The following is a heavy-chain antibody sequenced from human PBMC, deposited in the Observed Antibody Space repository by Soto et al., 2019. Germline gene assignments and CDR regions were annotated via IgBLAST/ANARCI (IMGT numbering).Heavy chain of an antibody. V-gene: IGHV1-18*01. Sequence: QVQLVQSGAEVKKPGASVKVSCTASGYTFTTYDISWVRQAPGQGLEWMGWISTGNGDTNYAQKFQGRVTMTTDTSTSTAYMDLRSLRPDDTAVYSCTRVRYSGRPAGAWGQGTVVTVSS. CDR3: TRVRYSGRPAGA. J-gene: IGHJ1*01. CDR1: GYTFTTYD. CDR2: ISTGNGDT. D-gene: IGHD1-26*01.